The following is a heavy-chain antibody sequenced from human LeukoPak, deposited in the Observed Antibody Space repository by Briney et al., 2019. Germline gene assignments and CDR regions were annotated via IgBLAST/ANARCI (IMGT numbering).Heavy chain of an antibody. Sequence: PSETLSLTCAVYGGSFSSYCWRWIRQPPGKGLEWIGEIIHHGGTNYSPSLKSRVTISLDTSKNQFSLRLTSVTAADTAVYYCAPIFGDYSDFDSWGQGTLVTVSS. CDR1: GGSFSSYC. CDR3: APIFGDYSDFDS. CDR2: IIHHGGT. J-gene: IGHJ4*01. D-gene: IGHD4-17*01. V-gene: IGHV4-34*12.